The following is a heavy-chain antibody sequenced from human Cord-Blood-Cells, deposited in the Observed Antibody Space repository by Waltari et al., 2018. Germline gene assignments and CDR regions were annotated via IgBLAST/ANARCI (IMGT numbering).Heavy chain of an antibody. J-gene: IGHJ3*02. CDR2: INYSGST. Sequence: QLQLQESGPGLVKPSETLSLTCTVSGGSISSSSYYWGWIRQPPGKGLEWIGRINYSGSTYHNPPLKGRVTISGSTAKNPFPLKLNSVTARDTAVYYCARISWSYAFYIWGQGTMGTVSS. CDR1: GGSISSSSYY. CDR3: ARISWSYAFYI. V-gene: IGHV4-39*01. D-gene: IGHD1-26*01.